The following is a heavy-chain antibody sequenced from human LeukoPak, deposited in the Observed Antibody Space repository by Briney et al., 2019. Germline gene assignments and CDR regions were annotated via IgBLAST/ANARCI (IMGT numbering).Heavy chain of an antibody. J-gene: IGHJ4*02. D-gene: IGHD3-10*01. CDR2: ISYSGST. V-gene: IGHV4-59*08. Sequence: PSETLSLTCTVSRGSISNYYWSWIRQPPGKGLEWIGFISYSGSTNYNPSLKSRVTISVDTSKSLFSLKLSSVTAADTAVYYCARHYYGSGSYSVDFDYWGQGTLVTVSS. CDR1: RGSISNYY. CDR3: ARHYYGSGSYSVDFDY.